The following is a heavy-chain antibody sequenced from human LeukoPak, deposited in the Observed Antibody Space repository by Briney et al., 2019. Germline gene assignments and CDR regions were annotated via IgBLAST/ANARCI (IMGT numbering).Heavy chain of an antibody. CDR3: ARLLTVMYFDT. CDR2: ISNSGST. D-gene: IGHD4-17*01. V-gene: IGHV4-4*09. J-gene: IGHJ4*02. CDR1: GDSISSYY. Sequence: SQTLSLTCTVSGDSISSYYWSWIRQPPGKGLEWIGHISNSGSTSYNPSLKSRVTISVDTSKNQFSLRLSSVTAADTAVYYCARLLTVMYFDTWGQGTLVTVSS.